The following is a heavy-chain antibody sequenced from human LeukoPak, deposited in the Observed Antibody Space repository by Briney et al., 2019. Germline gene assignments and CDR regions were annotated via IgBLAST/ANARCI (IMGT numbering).Heavy chain of an antibody. V-gene: IGHV3-48*03. D-gene: IGHD1-26*01. CDR3: APWGGSYLRTLDY. J-gene: IGHJ4*02. CDR2: IGSSGSTI. CDR1: GFTFSSYE. Sequence: PGGSLRLSCAASGFTFSSYEMNWVRQAPGKGLEWVSYIGSSGSTIYYADSVKGRFTISRDNAKNSLYLQMNSLRAEDTAVYYCAPWGGSYLRTLDYWGQGTLVTVSS.